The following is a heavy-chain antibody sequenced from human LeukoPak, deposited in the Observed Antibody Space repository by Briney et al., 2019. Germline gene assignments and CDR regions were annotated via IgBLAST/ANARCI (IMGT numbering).Heavy chain of an antibody. V-gene: IGHV4-34*01. CDR1: GGSFSGYY. CDR3: ARLGLYCSSTSCSHGRFDP. D-gene: IGHD2-2*01. Sequence: SETLSLTCAVYGGSFSGYYWSWIRQPPGKGLEWIGEINHSGSTNYNPSLKSRVTISVDTSKNQFSPKLSSVTAADTAVYYCARLGLYCSSTSCSHGRFDPWGQGTLVTVSS. CDR2: INHSGST. J-gene: IGHJ5*02.